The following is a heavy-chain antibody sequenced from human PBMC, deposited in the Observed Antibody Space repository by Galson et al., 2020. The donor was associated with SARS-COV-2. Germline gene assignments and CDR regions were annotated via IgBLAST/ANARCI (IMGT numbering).Heavy chain of an antibody. V-gene: IGHV3-66*01. CDR2: IYGDGTT. Sequence: GESLRLTCAASGFTVSTNYMSWVRQAPGKGLEWVSVIYGDGTTYYAASVKSRFTISRDNSKNTVYLQMNSLSAADTAVYYCARGWWFVELLCYCGQGTLVTVSS. CDR3: ARGWWFVELLCY. D-gene: IGHD3-10*01. CDR1: GFTVSTNY. J-gene: IGHJ4*02.